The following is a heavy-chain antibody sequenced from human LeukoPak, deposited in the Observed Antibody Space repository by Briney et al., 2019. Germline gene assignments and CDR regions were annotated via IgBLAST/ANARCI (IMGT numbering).Heavy chain of an antibody. CDR1: GYSFTSYW. CDR2: IYPGDSDT. J-gene: IGHJ6*02. D-gene: IGHD5-18*01. CDR3: ARYVDTAIYYYYGMDV. Sequence: GESLKISCKGSGYSFTSYWIGWVRQMPGKGPEWMGIIYPGDSDTRYSPSFQGQVTISADKSISTAYLQWSSLRASDTAMYYCARYVDTAIYYYYGMDVWGQGTTVTVSS. V-gene: IGHV5-51*01.